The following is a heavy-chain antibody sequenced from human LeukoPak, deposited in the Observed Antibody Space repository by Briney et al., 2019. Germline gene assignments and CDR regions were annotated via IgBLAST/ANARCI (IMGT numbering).Heavy chain of an antibody. D-gene: IGHD3-22*01. CDR2: IIPIFGTA. Sequence: SVKVSCKASGGTFSSYAISWVRQAPGQGLEWMGGIIPIFGTANYAQKFQGRVTITADESTSTAYMELSSLRSEDTAAYYCARAFKAYYYDSSGYYGYWGQGTLVTVSS. V-gene: IGHV1-69*13. CDR3: ARAFKAYYYDSSGYYGY. J-gene: IGHJ4*02. CDR1: GGTFSSYA.